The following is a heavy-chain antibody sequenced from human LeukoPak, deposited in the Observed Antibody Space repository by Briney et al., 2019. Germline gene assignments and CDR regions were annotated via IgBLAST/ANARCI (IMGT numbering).Heavy chain of an antibody. Sequence: PGGSLRLSCAASGFTFSSYAMSWVSQAPGKGLEWVSAISGSGGSTYYADSVKGRFTISRDNSKNTLYLQMNSLRAEDTAVYYCAKDMSDYSNYVVLDYWGQGTLVTVSS. D-gene: IGHD4-11*01. J-gene: IGHJ4*02. V-gene: IGHV3-23*01. CDR3: AKDMSDYSNYVVLDY. CDR1: GFTFSSYA. CDR2: ISGSGGST.